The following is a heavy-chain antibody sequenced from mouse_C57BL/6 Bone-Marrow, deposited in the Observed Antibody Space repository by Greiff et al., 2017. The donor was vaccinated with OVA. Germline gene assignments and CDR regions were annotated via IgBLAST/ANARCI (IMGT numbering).Heavy chain of an antibody. CDR1: GFNIKDDY. Sequence: EVQLQQSGAELVRPGASVKLSCTASGFNIKDDYMHWVKQRPEQGLEWIGWIDPENGDTEYASKFQGKATITADTSSNTAYLQLSSLTSEDTAVYYCTTSSNKGFAYWGQGTLVTVSA. CDR3: TTSSNKGFAY. J-gene: IGHJ3*01. V-gene: IGHV14-4*01. D-gene: IGHD2-5*01. CDR2: IDPENGDT.